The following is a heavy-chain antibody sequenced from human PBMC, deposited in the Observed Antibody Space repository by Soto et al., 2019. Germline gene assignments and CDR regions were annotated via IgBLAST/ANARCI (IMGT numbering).Heavy chain of an antibody. D-gene: IGHD2-2*01. CDR2: IYYSGST. CDR1: GGSISSGGYY. V-gene: IGHV4-31*03. J-gene: IGHJ4*02. CDR3: ARVGIVVVPAAIAYYFDY. Sequence: PSETLSLTCTVSGGSISSGGYYWSWIRQHPGKGLEWIGYIYYSGSTYYNPSLKSRVTISVDTSKNQFSLKLSSVTAADTAVYYCARVGIVVVPAAIAYYFDYWGQGTLVTVSS.